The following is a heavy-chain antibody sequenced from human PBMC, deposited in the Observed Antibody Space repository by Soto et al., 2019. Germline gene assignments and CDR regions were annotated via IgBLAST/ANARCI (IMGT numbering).Heavy chain of an antibody. CDR3: ARYYYDSSGSWGDYYYGMDG. V-gene: IGHV4-59*08. Sequence: SETLSLTCTVSGGSISSYYWSWIRQPPGKGLEWIGYIYYSGSTNYNPSLKSRVTISVDTSKNQFSLKLSSVTAADTAVYYCARYYYDSSGSWGDYYYGMDGWGQGTTVTVSS. CDR2: IYYSGST. J-gene: IGHJ6*02. D-gene: IGHD3-22*01. CDR1: GGSISSYY.